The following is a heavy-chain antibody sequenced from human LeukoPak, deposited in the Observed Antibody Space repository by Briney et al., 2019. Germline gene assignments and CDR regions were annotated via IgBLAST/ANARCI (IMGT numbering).Heavy chain of an antibody. CDR2: ISSNGGST. CDR1: GFTFSSYA. J-gene: IGHJ4*02. Sequence: GGSLRLSCAASGFTFSSYAMHWVRQAPGKGLECVSAISSNGGSTYYANSVKGRFTISRDNSKNTLYLQMGSLRAEDMAVYYCARSTAFVVTPVDYWGQGTLVTVSS. D-gene: IGHD4-23*01. CDR3: ARSTAFVVTPVDY. V-gene: IGHV3-64*01.